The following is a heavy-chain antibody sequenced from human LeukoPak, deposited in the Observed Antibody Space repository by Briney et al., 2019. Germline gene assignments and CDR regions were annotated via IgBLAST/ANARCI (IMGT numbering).Heavy chain of an antibody. CDR2: INHSGST. CDR1: GGSFSGYY. CDR3: ARASIMITFGGVIVIFDY. Sequence: SGTLSLTCAVYGGSFSGYYWSWIRQPPGKGLEWIGEINHSGSTNYNPSLKSRVTISVDTSKNQFSLKLSSVTAADTAVYYCARASIMITFGGVIVIFDYWGQGTLVTVSS. J-gene: IGHJ4*02. V-gene: IGHV4-34*01. D-gene: IGHD3-16*02.